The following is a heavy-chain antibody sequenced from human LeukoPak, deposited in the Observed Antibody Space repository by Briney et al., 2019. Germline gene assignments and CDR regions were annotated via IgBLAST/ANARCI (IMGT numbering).Heavy chain of an antibody. CDR2: INTNTGNP. Sequence: GASVKVSCKASGYTFTSYAMNWVRQAPGQGLEWMGWINTNTGNPTYAQGFTGRFVFSLGTSVSTAYLQISSLKAEDTAVYYCARGGPQTYYYDSSGYRYNWFDPWGQGTLVTVSS. V-gene: IGHV7-4-1*02. CDR1: GYTFTSYA. CDR3: ARGGPQTYYYDSSGYRYNWFDP. J-gene: IGHJ5*02. D-gene: IGHD3-22*01.